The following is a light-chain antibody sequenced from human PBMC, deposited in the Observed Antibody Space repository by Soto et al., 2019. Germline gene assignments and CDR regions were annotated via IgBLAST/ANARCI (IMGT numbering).Light chain of an antibody. CDR3: QQYYSSWT. CDR1: QSGLRSSNNKNS. V-gene: IGKV4-1*01. J-gene: IGKJ1*01. CDR2: WAS. Sequence: DIVMTQSPDSLAVSLGERAAINCKSSQSGLRSSNNKNSLAWYQQKPRQPPKLLIYWASTREAGVPDRFSGSGSGTDFTLTISSLQAEDVAVYYCQQYYSSWTFGQGTKVESK.